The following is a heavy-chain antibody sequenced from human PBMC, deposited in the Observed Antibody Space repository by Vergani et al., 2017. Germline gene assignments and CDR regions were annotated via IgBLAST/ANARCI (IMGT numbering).Heavy chain of an antibody. CDR3: ARGLIQSYCGGDCYKSIFDY. CDR2: MNPNSGNT. Sequence: QVQLVQSGAEVKKPGASVTVSCKASGYTFTSYDINWVRQATGQGLEWMGWMNPNSGNTGYAQKFQGRVTMTRNTSISTAYMELSSLRSEDTAVYYCARGLIQSYCGGDCYKSIFDYWGQGTLVTVSS. J-gene: IGHJ4*02. D-gene: IGHD2-21*02. V-gene: IGHV1-8*01. CDR1: GYTFTSYD.